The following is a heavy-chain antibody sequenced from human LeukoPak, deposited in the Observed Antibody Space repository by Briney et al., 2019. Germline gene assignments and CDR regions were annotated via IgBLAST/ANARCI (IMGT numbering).Heavy chain of an antibody. CDR3: ARHLDVPLDL. Sequence: GASLKISCKASGYNFTNHWGAWVRQRPGKGLEWMSIIWPDDSKTRYSPPFQGLVSISVDKSITTAHLQWRSLKASDTALYFYARHLDVPLDLWGQGTLVIVSS. D-gene: IGHD6-6*01. CDR2: IWPDDSKT. J-gene: IGHJ5*02. V-gene: IGHV5-51*01. CDR1: GYNFTNHW.